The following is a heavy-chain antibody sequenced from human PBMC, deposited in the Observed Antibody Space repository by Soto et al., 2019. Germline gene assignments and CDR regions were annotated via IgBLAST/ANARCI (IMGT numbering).Heavy chain of an antibody. CDR3: AREDEGGGDGDLGY. CDR2: ISSDGSNK. J-gene: IGHJ4*02. D-gene: IGHD2-21*01. Sequence: QVQLVESGGGVVQPGRSLRLSCAVSGFTFSSHAMHWVRQAPGKGLEWVALISSDGSNKYYADSVKGRFTTSRDNSKNTMYLQMNSLRVEDTAVYYCAREDEGGGDGDLGYWGQGALVTVSS. CDR1: GFTFSSHA. V-gene: IGHV3-30-3*01.